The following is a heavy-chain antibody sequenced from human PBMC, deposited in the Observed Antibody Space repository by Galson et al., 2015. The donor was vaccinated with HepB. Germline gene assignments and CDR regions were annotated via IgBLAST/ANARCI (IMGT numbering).Heavy chain of an antibody. V-gene: IGHV3-23*01. CDR2: VSDSGGST. D-gene: IGHD4-17*01. CDR1: GFTFSSYA. CDR3: AKDLATVTTFHY. J-gene: IGHJ4*02. Sequence: SLRLSCAASGFTFSSYAMSWVRQPPGKGLEWVSTVSDSGGSTWYTDSVKGRFTISRDNSKNTLYLQMNGLRVEDTAVYYCAKDLATVTTFHYWGQGTLVTVSS.